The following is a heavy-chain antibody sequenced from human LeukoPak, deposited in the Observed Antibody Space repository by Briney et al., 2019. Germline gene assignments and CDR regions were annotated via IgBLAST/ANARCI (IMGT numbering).Heavy chain of an antibody. J-gene: IGHJ4*02. D-gene: IGHD3-10*01. V-gene: IGHV3-23*01. CDR3: AKAPTPMVRGVPLQWLGY. Sequence: LAGGSLRLSCAASGFTFSSYAMSWVRQAPGKGLEWVSAISGSGGSTYYADSVKGRFTISRDNSKNTLYLQMNSLRAEDTAVYYCAKAPTPMVRGVPLQWLGYWGQGTLVTVSS. CDR1: GFTFSSYA. CDR2: ISGSGGST.